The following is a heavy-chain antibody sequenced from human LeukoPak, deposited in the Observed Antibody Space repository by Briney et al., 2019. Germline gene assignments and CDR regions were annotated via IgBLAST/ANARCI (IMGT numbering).Heavy chain of an antibody. CDR2: ISDSGDNT. CDR1: GVNFGSYY. D-gene: IGHD2-8*02. J-gene: IGHJ5*02. Sequence: PGGSLRLSCAASGVNFGSYYMTWVRQAPGKGLEWVSVISDSGDNTYYADSVKGRFTVSRDNSRDTLYLQMNSLRAEDTALYYCAKKIGTGPGHNWFDPWGQGTLVTVSS. V-gene: IGHV3-23*01. CDR3: AKKIGTGPGHNWFDP.